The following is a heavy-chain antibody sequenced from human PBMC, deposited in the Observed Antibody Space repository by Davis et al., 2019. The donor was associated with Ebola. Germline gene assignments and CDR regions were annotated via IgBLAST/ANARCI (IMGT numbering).Heavy chain of an antibody. J-gene: IGHJ4*02. Sequence: AASVKVSCKASGYTFTSSGISWVRQAPGQGLEWMGWIRAYNGNTNYAQKLQGRVTMTTDTSTSTVYMELRSLRSDDTAVYYCARLDSSGWSVKFDYWGQGTLVTVSS. CDR2: IRAYNGNT. CDR1: GYTFTSSG. D-gene: IGHD6-19*01. CDR3: ARLDSSGWSVKFDY. V-gene: IGHV1-18*01.